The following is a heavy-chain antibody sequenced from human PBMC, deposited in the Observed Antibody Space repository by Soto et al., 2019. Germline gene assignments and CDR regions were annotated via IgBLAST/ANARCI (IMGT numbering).Heavy chain of an antibody. Sequence: QVQLVESGGGVVQPGRSLRLSCAASGFTFSSYGMHRVRQAPGKGLEWVAVIWYDGSNKYYADSVKGRFTISRDNSKNTLYLQMNSLRAEDTAVYYCARGGPWYVPYGSGSYSGYYFDYWGQGTLVTVSS. CDR3: ARGGPWYVPYGSGSYSGYYFDY. CDR2: IWYDGSNK. D-gene: IGHD3-10*01. J-gene: IGHJ4*02. CDR1: GFTFSSYG. V-gene: IGHV3-33*01.